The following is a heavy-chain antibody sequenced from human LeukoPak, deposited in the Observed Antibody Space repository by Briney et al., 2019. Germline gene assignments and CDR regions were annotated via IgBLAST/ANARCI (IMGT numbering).Heavy chain of an antibody. J-gene: IGHJ4*02. CDR3: ASLYCSRTSCFFDY. CDR2: ICYTGNT. Sequence: SSETLSLTCAVSGGSISSTKTCGDWIRRPPGKGMEWIGTICYTGNTYYNPSLKSRVTISVDTSKNQFSLKLSSVTAADTAVYYCASLYCSRTSCFFDYWGQGTLVTVSS. D-gene: IGHD2-2*01. V-gene: IGHV4-39*07. CDR1: GGSISSTKTC.